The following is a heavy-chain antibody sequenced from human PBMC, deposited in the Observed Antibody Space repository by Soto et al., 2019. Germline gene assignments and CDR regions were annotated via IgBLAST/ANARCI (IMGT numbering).Heavy chain of an antibody. J-gene: IGHJ6*02. CDR2: ISAYNGNT. V-gene: IGHV1-18*01. Sequence: ASVKVSCKASGYTFTSYGISWVRQAPGQGLEWMGWISAYNGNTNYAQKLQGRVTMTTDTSTSTAYMELRSLRSDDTAVYYCARDPTHLYDFWSGNNYYYYGMDVWGQGTTVTVSS. CDR1: GYTFTSYG. CDR3: ARDPTHLYDFWSGNNYYYYGMDV. D-gene: IGHD3-3*01.